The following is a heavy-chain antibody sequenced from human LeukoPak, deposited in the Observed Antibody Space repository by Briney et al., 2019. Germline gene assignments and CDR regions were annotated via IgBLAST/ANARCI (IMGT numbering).Heavy chain of an antibody. CDR1: GFTFRSYS. CDR2: ISSSGSII. V-gene: IGHV3-48*04. CDR3: ARVHGDCSGGNCYYFDH. D-gene: IGHD2-15*01. J-gene: IGHJ4*02. Sequence: GGSLRLSCVASGFTFRSYSIHWVRQAPGKGLEWVSYISSSGSIIIYADSVKGRFTISRDNAKNSLYLQMNSLRAEDTAVYYCARVHGDCSGGNCYYFDHWGQGTLVTVAS.